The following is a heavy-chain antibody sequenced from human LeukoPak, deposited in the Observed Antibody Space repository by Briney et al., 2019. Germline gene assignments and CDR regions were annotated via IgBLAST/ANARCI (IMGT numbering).Heavy chain of an antibody. D-gene: IGHD3-10*01. CDR2: INPSNGGT. CDR1: GYTFTDYY. Sequence: ASVKVSCKASGYTFTDYYIHWVRQAPGQGLEWMGWINPSNGGTNFAQEFQGRVTMTRDTSISTAHMELSRLTSDDTAVYYCARVGYFGSGSYCPYWGQGTLVTVSS. CDR3: ARVGYFGSGSYCPY. J-gene: IGHJ4*02. V-gene: IGHV1-2*02.